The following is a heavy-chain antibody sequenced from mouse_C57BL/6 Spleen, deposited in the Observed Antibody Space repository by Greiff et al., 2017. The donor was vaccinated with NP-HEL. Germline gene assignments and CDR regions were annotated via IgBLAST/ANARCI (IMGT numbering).Heavy chain of an antibody. D-gene: IGHD2-4*01. Sequence: VQLQQSGPELVKPGASVKLSCKASGYTFTSYDINWVKQRPGQGLEWIGWIYPRDGSTKYNEKFKGKATLTVDTSSSTAYMELHSLTSEDSAVYFCARNYYDYLYYFDYWGQGTTLTVSS. V-gene: IGHV1-85*01. CDR2: IYPRDGST. CDR1: GYTFTSYD. CDR3: ARNYYDYLYYFDY. J-gene: IGHJ2*01.